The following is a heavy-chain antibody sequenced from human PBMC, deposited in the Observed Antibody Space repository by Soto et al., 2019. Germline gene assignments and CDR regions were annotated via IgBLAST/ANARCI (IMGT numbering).Heavy chain of an antibody. J-gene: IGHJ6*02. CDR3: AKATVAGAAYDYYYGMDV. D-gene: IGHD6-19*01. V-gene: IGHV3-43D*04. CDR2: ISWDGGST. CDR1: GFTFDDYA. Sequence: EVQLVESGGVVVQPGGSLRLSCATSGFTFDDYAMHWVRQAPGKGLEWVSLISWDGGSTYYADSVKGRFTISRDNSKNSLYLQMNCLRAEDTAVYYCAKATVAGAAYDYYYGMDVWGQGTTVTVSS.